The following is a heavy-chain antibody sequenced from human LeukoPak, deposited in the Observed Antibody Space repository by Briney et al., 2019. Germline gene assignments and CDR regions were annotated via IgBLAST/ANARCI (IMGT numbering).Heavy chain of an antibody. CDR1: GFTLSSYA. Sequence: GGSLRLSCAASGFTLSSYAMSWVRQAPGKGLEWVSTISGSGGSTNHADSVKGRFTISRDNAKNSLYLQMNSLRAEDTAVYYCASGDDYDYWGQGTLVTVSS. J-gene: IGHJ4*02. V-gene: IGHV3-23*01. D-gene: IGHD5-12*01. CDR3: ASGDDYDY. CDR2: ISGSGGST.